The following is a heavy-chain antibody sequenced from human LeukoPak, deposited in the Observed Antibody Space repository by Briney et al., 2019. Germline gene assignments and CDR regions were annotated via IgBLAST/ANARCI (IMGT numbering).Heavy chain of an antibody. J-gene: IGHJ4*02. CDR2: TYYRSKWYN. D-gene: IGHD3-16*01. CDR3: ARAPRGIFDY. V-gene: IGHV6-1*01. CDR1: GDTVSSNSAA. Sequence: SQTLSLTCALSGDTVSSNSAAWHWLRQSPSRGLEWLGSTYYRSKWYNDYAVSVKSRITINPDTSKNRFSLQLNSVTPEDTAVYYCARAPRGIFDYWGQGTLVTVSS.